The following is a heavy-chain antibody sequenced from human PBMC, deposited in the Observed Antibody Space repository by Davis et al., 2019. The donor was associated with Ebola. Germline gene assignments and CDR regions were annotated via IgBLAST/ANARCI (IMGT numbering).Heavy chain of an antibody. J-gene: IGHJ4*03. D-gene: IGHD6-13*01. CDR1: GYTFNSYG. CDR3: ARRRTWYGTGLDY. CDR2: ISAYNGNT. V-gene: IGHV1-18*04. Sequence: ASVKVSCKASGYTFNSYGIAWVRQAPGQGLEWMGWISAYNGNTNYAQKLQDRVTLTTDTSTTTAYMEVRGLRSDDTAVYYCARRRTWYGTGLDYWGQGTTVTVSS.